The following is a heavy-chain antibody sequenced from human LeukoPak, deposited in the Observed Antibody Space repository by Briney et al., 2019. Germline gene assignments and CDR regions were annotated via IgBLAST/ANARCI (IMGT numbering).Heavy chain of an antibody. V-gene: IGHV4-39*01. CDR2: IYYSGTT. D-gene: IGHD3-10*01. CDR1: GGSISSSHYY. CDR3: ARQISDYYYYYIDV. J-gene: IGHJ6*03. Sequence: SETLSLTCTVSGGSISSSHYYWGWIRQTPEKGLEWIGTIYYSGTTYYNPSLESRATISEDTSKNQFSLTLRSVTAADTAVYYCARQISDYYYYYIDVWGKGTTVTVSS.